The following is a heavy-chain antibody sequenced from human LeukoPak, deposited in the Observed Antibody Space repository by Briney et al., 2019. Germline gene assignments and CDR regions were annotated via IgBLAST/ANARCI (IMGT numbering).Heavy chain of an antibody. Sequence: KPGGSLRLSCAASGFGFSRYAMTWVRQAPGKGLGWVSLITESGHSTYYTKSVKGRFTISRDNSKNTLFLQMNSLGVEDTALYFCAKGFACAEDRCYGLDSWGQGILVIVSS. CDR2: ITESGHST. CDR3: AKGFACAEDRCYGLDS. V-gene: IGHV3-23*01. CDR1: GFGFSRYA. D-gene: IGHD4/OR15-4a*01. J-gene: IGHJ4*02.